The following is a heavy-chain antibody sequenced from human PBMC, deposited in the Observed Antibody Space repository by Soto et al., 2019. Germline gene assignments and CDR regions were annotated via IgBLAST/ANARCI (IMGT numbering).Heavy chain of an antibody. CDR3: ARLSSGSPSIFDS. J-gene: IGHJ4*02. Sequence: GGSLRLSCAASGFTFSNYAMTWVRQAPGKGLEWVSVASTSVGRTYYADSVKGRFTISRDNSKNTLYLQMTSLRAEDTAVYSCARLSSGSPSIFDSWGQGVLVTVSS. CDR1: GFTFSNYA. CDR2: ASTSVGRT. D-gene: IGHD3-10*01. V-gene: IGHV3-23*01.